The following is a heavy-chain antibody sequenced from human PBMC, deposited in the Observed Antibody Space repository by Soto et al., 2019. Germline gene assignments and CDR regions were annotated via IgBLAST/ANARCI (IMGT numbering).Heavy chain of an antibody. J-gene: IGHJ4*02. CDR3: ARSLITMVPEAE. D-gene: IGHD3-10*01. V-gene: IGHV4-39*01. Sequence: QLQLQESGPGLVKPSETLSLTCTVSGGSISSSSYYWGWIRQPPGKGLEWIGSIYYSGSTYYNPSLKSRVTIPVDTSKNQFALKLSSVTAADTAVYYCARSLITMVPEAEWGQGTLVTVSS. CDR1: GGSISSSSYY. CDR2: IYYSGST.